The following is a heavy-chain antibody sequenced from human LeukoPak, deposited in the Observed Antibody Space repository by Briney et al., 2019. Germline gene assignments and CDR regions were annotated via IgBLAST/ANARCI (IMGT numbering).Heavy chain of an antibody. CDR1: GYTFTSYG. D-gene: IGHD2-15*01. CDR2: ISAYNGNT. V-gene: IGHV1-18*01. J-gene: IGHJ5*02. Sequence: GASVKVSCKASGYTFTSYGISWVRQAPGQGLEWMGWISAYNGNTNYAQKLQGRVTMTTDTSTSTAYMELRSLRSDDTAVYYCARAQDIVVVVAATRPWFDPWGQGTLVTVSS. CDR3: ARAQDIVVVVAATRPWFDP.